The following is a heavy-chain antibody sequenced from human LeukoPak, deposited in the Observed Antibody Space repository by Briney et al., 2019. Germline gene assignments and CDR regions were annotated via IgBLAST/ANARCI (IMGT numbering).Heavy chain of an antibody. J-gene: IGHJ4*02. V-gene: IGHV4-39*01. Sequence: PSETLSLTCTVSGGSISSTNYYWGWIRQPPGKGLEWIGSIYYSGSTYYNPSLKSRVTISVDTSKNQFSLKLSSVTATDTAVYYCARHVYGAGMNYYFDYWGQGTLVTVSS. CDR1: GGSISSTNYY. CDR3: ARHVYGAGMNYYFDY. CDR2: IYYSGST. D-gene: IGHD3-10*02.